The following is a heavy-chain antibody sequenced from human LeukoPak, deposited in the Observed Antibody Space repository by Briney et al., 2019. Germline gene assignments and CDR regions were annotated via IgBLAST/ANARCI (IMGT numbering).Heavy chain of an antibody. J-gene: IGHJ4*02. CDR1: GFTFSSYW. D-gene: IGHD3-10*01. CDR3: ARENGFGGSYYFDY. Sequence: GGSLRLSCAASGFTFSSYWMSWVRQAPGKGLEWVANIKQDGSEKYYVDSVKGRFTISRDNAKNSLYLQKNSLRAEGTAVYYCARENGFGGSYYFDYWGQGTLVTVSS. V-gene: IGHV3-7*01. CDR2: IKQDGSEK.